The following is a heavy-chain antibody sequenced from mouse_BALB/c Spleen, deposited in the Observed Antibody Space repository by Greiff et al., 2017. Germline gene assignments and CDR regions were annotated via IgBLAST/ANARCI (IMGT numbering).Heavy chain of an antibody. CDR3: TLITTVVTPFAY. CDR2: IRLKSDNYAT. V-gene: IGHV6-6*02. D-gene: IGHD1-1*01. CDR1: GFTFSSYW. Sequence: EVQRVESGGGLVQPGGSMKLSCVASGFTFSSYWMSWVRQSPEKGLEWVAEIRLKSDNYATHYAESVKGKFTISRDDSKSRLYLQMNSLRAEDTGIYYCTLITTVVTPFAYWGQGTLVTVSA. J-gene: IGHJ3*01.